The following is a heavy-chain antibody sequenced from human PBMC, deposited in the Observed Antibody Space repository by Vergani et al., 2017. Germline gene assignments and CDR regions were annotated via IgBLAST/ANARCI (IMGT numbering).Heavy chain of an antibody. CDR2: INPNSGGT. CDR1: GYTFTGYY. CDR3: AREPYLTGATPPYNWFDP. J-gene: IGHJ5*02. D-gene: IGHD3-9*01. V-gene: IGHV1-2*02. Sequence: QVQLVQSGAEVKKPGASVKVSCKASGYTFTGYYMHWVRQAPGQGLEWMGWINPNSGGTNYAQKFQGRVTMTRDTSISTAYMELSRLRSDDTAVYYCAREPYLTGATPPYNWFDPWGQGTLVTVSS.